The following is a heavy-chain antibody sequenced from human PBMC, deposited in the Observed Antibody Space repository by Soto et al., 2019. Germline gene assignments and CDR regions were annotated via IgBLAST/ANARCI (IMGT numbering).Heavy chain of an antibody. CDR2: MNPNSGNT. CDR3: ARFVPPGYYDSSGYYNYYYYGMDV. D-gene: IGHD3-22*01. V-gene: IGHV1-8*01. J-gene: IGHJ6*02. Sequence: ASVKVSCKASGYTFTSYDINWVRQATGQGLEWMGWMNPNSGNTGYAQKFQGRVTMTRNTSISTAYMELSSLRSEDTAVYYCARFVPPGYYDSSGYYNYYYYGMDVWRHGTTVTVSS. CDR1: GYTFTSYD.